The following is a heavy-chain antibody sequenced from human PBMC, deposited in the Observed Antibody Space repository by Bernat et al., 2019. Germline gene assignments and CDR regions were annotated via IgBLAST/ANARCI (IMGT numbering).Heavy chain of an antibody. Sequence: QVQLVESGGGLVKPGGSLRLSCAASGFTFSDYYMSCIRQAPGKGPEWVSYISSSGSTMYYADSVKDRFHISRDNANNSLYLKMNSLRAEDTAVDYCASDGRPYSSSSRERDYWGQGTLVTVSS. CDR2: ISSSGSTM. CDR3: ASDGRPYSSSSRERDY. D-gene: IGHD6-6*01. V-gene: IGHV3-11*01. J-gene: IGHJ4*02. CDR1: GFTFSDYY.